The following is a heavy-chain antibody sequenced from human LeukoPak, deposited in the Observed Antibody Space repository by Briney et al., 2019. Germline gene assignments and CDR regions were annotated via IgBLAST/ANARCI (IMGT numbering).Heavy chain of an antibody. CDR3: AKDHDGYEM. CDR2: VSGSGSRT. Sequence: GGSLRLSCAVSGFIFRNYAMSWVRQAPGKGLEWVSDVSGSGSRTYYADSVKGRFTISRDNSKNTLYLQMDSLRVDDSAVYYCAKDHDGYEMWGQGTMDTVSS. V-gene: IGHV3-23*01. J-gene: IGHJ3*02. CDR1: GFIFRNYA.